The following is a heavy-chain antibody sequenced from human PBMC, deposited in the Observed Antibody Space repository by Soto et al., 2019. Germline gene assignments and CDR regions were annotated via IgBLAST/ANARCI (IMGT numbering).Heavy chain of an antibody. V-gene: IGHV4-4*07. D-gene: IGHD2-15*01. CDR3: VRDCSAGGCYSDYCMDV. CDR1: GESISSYY. J-gene: IGHJ6*02. CDR2: IYISGST. Sequence: ASETLSLTCTVSGESISSYYWSWIRQPAGKGLEWIGRIYISGSTDYKPSLKSRVSMSVDRSKNQFSLRLTSVTAADTAVYYCVRDCSAGGCYSDYCMDVWGQGTTVTVSS.